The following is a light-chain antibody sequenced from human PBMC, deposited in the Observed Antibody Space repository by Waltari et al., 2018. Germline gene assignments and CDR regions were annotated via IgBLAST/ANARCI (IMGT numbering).Light chain of an antibody. J-gene: IGLJ2*01. V-gene: IGLV9-49*01. Sequence: QPVLPQPPSASASLGASVTPTCPLSSGYSNYKVECYQQRPGKGPRFVMRVGTGGIVGSKGDGIPDRFSVLGSGLNRYLTIKNIQEEDESDYHCGADHGSGSNFVKVFGGGTKLTVL. CDR1: SGYSNYK. CDR2: VGTGGIVG. CDR3: GADHGSGSNFVKV.